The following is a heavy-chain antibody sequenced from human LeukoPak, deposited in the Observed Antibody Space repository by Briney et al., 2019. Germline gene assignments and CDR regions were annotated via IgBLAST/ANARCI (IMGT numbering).Heavy chain of an antibody. CDR1: GGSMTSYY. V-gene: IGHV4-59*12. J-gene: IGHJ3*02. D-gene: IGHD3-9*01. CDR3: ARAFDYPSGLVAFDI. Sequence: KPSETLSLTCTVSGGSMTSYYWNWIRQPPGKGLEWIGFIFYSGSTNYNPSLKSRVTISVDTSKNQFSLKLSSVTAADTAVYYCARAFDYPSGLVAFDIWGQGTMVTVSS. CDR2: IFYSGST.